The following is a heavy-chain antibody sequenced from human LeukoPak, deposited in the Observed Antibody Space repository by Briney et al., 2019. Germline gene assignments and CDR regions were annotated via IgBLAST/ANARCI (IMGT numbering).Heavy chain of an antibody. CDR2: IYTSGST. D-gene: IGHD4-11*01. CDR1: GASISSYY. Sequence: PSETLSLTCTASGASISSYYWSWIRQPAGKGLEWIGRIYTSGSTTYSPSLKGRVTMSVDTSKNQFSLKLTSVTAADTAIYYCARILTTVNTGVDWFDPWGQGTLVTVSP. CDR3: ARILTTVNTGVDWFDP. V-gene: IGHV4-4*07. J-gene: IGHJ5*02.